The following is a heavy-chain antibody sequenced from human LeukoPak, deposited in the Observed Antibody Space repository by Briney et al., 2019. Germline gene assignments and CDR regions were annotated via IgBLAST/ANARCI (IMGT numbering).Heavy chain of an antibody. J-gene: IGHJ4*02. CDR3: AKGSLGSWYYFDY. D-gene: IGHD6-13*01. CDR1: AFTFGSSA. V-gene: IGHV3-23*01. Sequence: GGSLRLSCAASAFTFGSSAMSWVRQAPGKGPEWVSTFSRSGPDTYYADSVKVRFTIFRDNSKNTLYLQMNSLRAEDTAVYYCAKGSLGSWYYFDYWGQGTLVTVSS. CDR2: FSRSGPDT.